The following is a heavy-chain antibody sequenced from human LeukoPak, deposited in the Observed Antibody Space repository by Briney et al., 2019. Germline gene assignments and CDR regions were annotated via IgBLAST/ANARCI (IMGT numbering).Heavy chain of an antibody. CDR1: GGSFSDNY. D-gene: IGHD6-13*01. Sequence: SETLSLTCAVYGGSFSDNYWSWIRQSPGKGLEWIGEINHSGNINYNPSLKSRITISVDTSKNQFSLRLSSVTAADTAVYYCARGADSSSWFWFDAWGQGTLVTVSS. V-gene: IGHV4-34*01. CDR3: ARGADSSSWFWFDA. J-gene: IGHJ5*02. CDR2: INHSGNI.